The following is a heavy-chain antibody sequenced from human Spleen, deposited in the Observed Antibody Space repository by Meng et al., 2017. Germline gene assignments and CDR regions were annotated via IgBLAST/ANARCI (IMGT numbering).Heavy chain of an antibody. V-gene: IGHV4-34*01. CDR3: ARGPTTMAHDFDY. J-gene: IGHJ4*02. CDR2: INHSGST. D-gene: IGHD4-11*01. CDR1: GASFSGYC. Sequence: QAHGQQRGAGRVKPSRSSSLSCACDGASFSGYCWSWIRQPPGKGLEWIGEINHSGSTNYNPSLKSRVTISVDTSQNNLSLKLSSVTAADSAVYYCARGPTTMAHDFDYWGQGTLVTVSS.